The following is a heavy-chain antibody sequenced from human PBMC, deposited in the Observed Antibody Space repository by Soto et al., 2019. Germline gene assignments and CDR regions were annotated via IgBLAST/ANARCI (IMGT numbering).Heavy chain of an antibody. D-gene: IGHD3-9*01. J-gene: IGHJ4*02. CDR2: IYYSGST. Sequence: SETLSLTCTVSGGSISSYYWSWIRQPPGKGLEWIGYIYYSGSTNYNPSLKSRVTISVDTSKNQFSLKLSSVTAADTAVYYCARANFDWLLMSFDYWGQGTLVTVSS. CDR1: GGSISSYY. CDR3: ARANFDWLLMSFDY. V-gene: IGHV4-59*01.